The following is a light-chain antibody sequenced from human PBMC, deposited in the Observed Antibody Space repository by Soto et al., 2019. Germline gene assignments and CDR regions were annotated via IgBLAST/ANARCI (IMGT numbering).Light chain of an antibody. Sequence: QSALTQSPSVSAAPGQKVTISCSGSSSNIGNNYVSWYQQLPGTAPKLLIYDNNKRPSGIPDRFSGSKSGTSGTLDITGLQTGDEADYYCATWDGSLPGEVFDGGTKLTVL. J-gene: IGLJ2*01. CDR3: ATWDGSLPGEV. CDR1: SSNIGNNY. V-gene: IGLV1-51*01. CDR2: DNN.